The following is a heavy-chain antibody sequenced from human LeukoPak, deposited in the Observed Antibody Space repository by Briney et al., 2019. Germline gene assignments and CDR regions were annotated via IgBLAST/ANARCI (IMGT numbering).Heavy chain of an antibody. D-gene: IGHD6-19*01. J-gene: IGHJ4*02. CDR2: IYTSGST. Sequence: SETLSLTCAVYGGSISSYYWSWIRQPAGKGLEWIGRIYTSGSTNYNPSLKSRVTMSVDTSKNQFSLKLSSVTAADTAVYYCARDPGAYSSGYYFDYWGQGTLVTVSS. CDR3: ARDPGAYSSGYYFDY. V-gene: IGHV4-4*07. CDR1: GGSISSYY.